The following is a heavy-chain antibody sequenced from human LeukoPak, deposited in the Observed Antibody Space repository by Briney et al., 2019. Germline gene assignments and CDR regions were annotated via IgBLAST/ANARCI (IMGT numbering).Heavy chain of an antibody. CDR3: ARIPYSRGDIDY. V-gene: IGHV3-74*01. CDR1: GFTFSTYW. Sequence: GGSLRLSCAASGFTFSTYWMHWVRQAPGKGLVWVSRINNDGSSTNYADSVKGRFTISRDNAKNTLFLQMNSLRAEDTAVYYCARIPYSRGDIDYWGQGTLVTVSS. CDR2: INNDGSST. D-gene: IGHD6-13*01. J-gene: IGHJ4*02.